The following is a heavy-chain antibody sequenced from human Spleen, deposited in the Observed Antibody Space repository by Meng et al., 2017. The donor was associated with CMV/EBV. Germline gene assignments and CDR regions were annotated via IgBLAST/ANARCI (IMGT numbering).Heavy chain of an antibody. Sequence: ASVKVSCKVSGDTLTDLSMHWVRQAPGKGLEWMGRFDPADGETIYAQTFQGRITTTEDTSIDTAYMQLSGLRFDDTAVYYCATRGAAVAAAGTGLYYYYPMDVWGQGTTVTVSS. CDR3: ATRGAAVAAAGTGLYYYYPMDV. D-gene: IGHD6-13*01. J-gene: IGHJ6*02. CDR2: FDPADGET. CDR1: GDTLTDLS. V-gene: IGHV1-24*01.